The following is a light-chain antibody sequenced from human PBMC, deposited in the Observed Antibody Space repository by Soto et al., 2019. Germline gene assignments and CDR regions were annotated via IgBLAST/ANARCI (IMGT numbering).Light chain of an antibody. CDR2: DAS. Sequence: EIVLTQSPATLSLSPGERATLSCRASQSLSSYLAWYQQKPGQAPRLLIYDASNRATGSPARFSGSGSGTDFTLTISSLEPEDFPLYYCQQRSNWPPFTFGPGTKVDIK. J-gene: IGKJ3*01. CDR3: QQRSNWPPFT. V-gene: IGKV3-11*01. CDR1: QSLSSY.